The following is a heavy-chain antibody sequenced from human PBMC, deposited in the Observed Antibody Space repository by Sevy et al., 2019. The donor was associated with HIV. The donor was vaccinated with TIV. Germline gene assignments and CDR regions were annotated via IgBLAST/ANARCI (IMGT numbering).Heavy chain of an antibody. J-gene: IGHJ4*02. D-gene: IGHD3-22*01. CDR1: GYTLSQLS. CDR3: ATKKGYYGSSGYPFDY. CDR2: FDPEDGRT. Sequence: ASVKVSCKVSGYTLSQLSMHWVRQAPGKGLEWVGTFDPEDGRTIYAQKFQGRVTMTEDTSTDTAYMELNSLNSEDTGGYYCATKKGYYGSSGYPFDYWGQGTQVTVSS. V-gene: IGHV1-24*01.